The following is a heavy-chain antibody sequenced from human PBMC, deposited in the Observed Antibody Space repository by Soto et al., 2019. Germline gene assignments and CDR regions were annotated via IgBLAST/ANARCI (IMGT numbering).Heavy chain of an antibody. V-gene: IGHV1-69*01. CDR2: IIPMIGTA. CDR1: GDTFSSYA. Sequence: QVQLVQSGAEVKKPGSSVKVSCKASGDTFSSYAINWVRQAPGQGLEWMGGIIPMIGTANYAEKFKGRFTITAGESTSTVYMELSSLRSEDTAVYYCARVGPAHYYDSSGYYSPLDYWGQGTLVTVSS. CDR3: ARVGPAHYYDSSGYYSPLDY. J-gene: IGHJ4*02. D-gene: IGHD3-22*01.